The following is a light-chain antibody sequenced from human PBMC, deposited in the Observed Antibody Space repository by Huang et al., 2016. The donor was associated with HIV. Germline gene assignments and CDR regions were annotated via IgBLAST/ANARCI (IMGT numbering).Light chain of an antibody. CDR2: LGS. J-gene: IGKJ1*01. CDR3: MQALQTLWT. Sequence: DIVMTQSPLSLPVTPGEPASISCRSSQSLLHSNGYNYLDWYLQKPGQSPQLLIYLGSNRGSGVPDRFSGSGSGTDFTLKISRVEAEDVGVYYCMQALQTLWTFGQGTKVEIK. CDR1: QSLLHSNGYNY. V-gene: IGKV2-28*01.